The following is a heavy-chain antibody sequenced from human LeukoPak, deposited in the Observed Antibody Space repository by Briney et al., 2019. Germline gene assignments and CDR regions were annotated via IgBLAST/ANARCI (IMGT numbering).Heavy chain of an antibody. CDR2: INPSGGST. CDR3: ARDEGIVGAPDY. Sequence: ASVNVSCKASGYTFTSYYMHWVRQAPGQGLEWMGVINPSGGSTSYAQKFQGRVTMTRDTSTSTVYMELSSLRSEDTAVYYCARDEGIVGAPDYWGQGTLVTVSS. J-gene: IGHJ4*02. CDR1: GYTFTSYY. V-gene: IGHV1-46*01. D-gene: IGHD1-26*01.